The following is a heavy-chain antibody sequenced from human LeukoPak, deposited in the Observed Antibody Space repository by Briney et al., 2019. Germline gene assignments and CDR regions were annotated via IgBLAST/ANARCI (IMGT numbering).Heavy chain of an antibody. CDR3: AKEAQDCSGGSCYSSYFDF. CDR2: INSDGSST. Sequence: GGSLRLSCAASGFTFSSYWMSWVRQAPGKGLVWVSRINSDGSSTIYADSVKGRFTISRDNAKNTLYLQMSSLRVEDTAMYYCAKEAQDCSGGSCYSSYFDFWGQGSLVTVSS. V-gene: IGHV3-74*01. D-gene: IGHD2-15*01. CDR1: GFTFSSYW. J-gene: IGHJ4*02.